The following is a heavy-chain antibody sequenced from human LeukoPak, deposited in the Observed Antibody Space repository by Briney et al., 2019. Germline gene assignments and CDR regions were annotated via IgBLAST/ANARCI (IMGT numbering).Heavy chain of an antibody. D-gene: IGHD6-6*01. CDR2: IYYSGST. J-gene: IGHJ5*02. V-gene: IGHV4-59*08. CDR1: GDSISTYC. Sequence: PSETLSLTCTVSGDSISTYCWSWIRQPPGKGLEWIGYIYYSGSTTYNPSLKSRVTISLDTSKNQFSLKLSSVTAADTAVYYCARLHVPGWFDTWGQGTLVTVSS. CDR3: ARLHVPGWFDT.